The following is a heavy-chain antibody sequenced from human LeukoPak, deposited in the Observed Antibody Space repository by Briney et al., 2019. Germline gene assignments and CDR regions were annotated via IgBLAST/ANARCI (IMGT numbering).Heavy chain of an antibody. Sequence: SETLSLTCTVSGGSISSYYWSWIRQPPGKGLEWIGYMSYNGRSSYNPSLRSRVTISVDASKKQFSLKLSSVIAADTAVYYCARDGYSDSSGYDYPPSVWGQGTLVTVSS. D-gene: IGHD3-22*01. CDR1: GGSISSYY. CDR3: ARDGYSDSSGYDYPPSV. J-gene: IGHJ4*02. V-gene: IGHV4-59*01. CDR2: MSYNGRS.